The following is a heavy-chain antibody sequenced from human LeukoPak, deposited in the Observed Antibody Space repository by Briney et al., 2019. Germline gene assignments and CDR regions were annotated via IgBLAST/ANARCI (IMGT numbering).Heavy chain of an antibody. CDR3: ARVDSTSPHELDY. V-gene: IGHV1-46*01. D-gene: IGHD6-6*01. J-gene: IGHJ4*02. CDR1: GYTFSNYD. Sequence: VASVKVSCKASGYTFSNYDMNWVRQAPGQGLEWMGMITPSGGISYAQKFQGRVTMTRDMSTNTVYMELSSLRSEDTAVYYCARVDSTSPHELDYWGQGTLVTVSS. CDR2: ITPSGGI.